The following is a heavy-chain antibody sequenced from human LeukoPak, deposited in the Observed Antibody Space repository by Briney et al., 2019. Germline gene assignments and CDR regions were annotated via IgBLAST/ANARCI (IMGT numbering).Heavy chain of an antibody. CDR2: IYTSGST. Sequence: SETLSLTCTVSGGSISSGSYYWSGIRQPAGKGLEWIGRIYTSGSTNYNPSLKSRVTISVDTSKNQFSLKLSSVTAADTAVYYCARAVYTRGWFDPWGQGTLVTVSS. V-gene: IGHV4-61*02. CDR1: GGSISSGSYY. D-gene: IGHD2-2*02. CDR3: ARAVYTRGWFDP. J-gene: IGHJ5*02.